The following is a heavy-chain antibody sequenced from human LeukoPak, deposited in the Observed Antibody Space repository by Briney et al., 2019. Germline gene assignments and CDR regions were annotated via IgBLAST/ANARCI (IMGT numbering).Heavy chain of an antibody. CDR2: SYTSGCT. J-gene: IGHJ6*03. CDR1: RGSIRRYY. V-gene: IGHV4-4*09. CDR3: ARGFGVRSSWYRYYYYYYIDV. Sequence: PSETLPLTCTVSRGSIRRYYWRGIRQPPGKGLEGIGYSYTSGCTDYNPPLKRRVTISVHTSKNRFSLKLSSVTAADTAVYYCARGFGVRSSWYRYYYYYYIDVWGKGTTVTVSS. D-gene: IGHD6-13*01.